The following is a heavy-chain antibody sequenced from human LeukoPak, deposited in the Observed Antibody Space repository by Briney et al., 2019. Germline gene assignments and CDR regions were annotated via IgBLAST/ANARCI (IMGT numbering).Heavy chain of an antibody. D-gene: IGHD1-26*01. CDR3: ARAGLGATTDRGYYYHYMDV. J-gene: IGHJ6*03. Sequence: GGSLRLSCAASGFTFSSYWMSWVRQAPGKGLEWVANIKQDGSEKYYVDSVKGRFTISRDNAKNSLYLQMNSLRAEDTAVYYCARAGLGATTDRGYYYHYMDVWGKGTTVTVSS. CDR1: GFTFSSYW. V-gene: IGHV3-7*01. CDR2: IKQDGSEK.